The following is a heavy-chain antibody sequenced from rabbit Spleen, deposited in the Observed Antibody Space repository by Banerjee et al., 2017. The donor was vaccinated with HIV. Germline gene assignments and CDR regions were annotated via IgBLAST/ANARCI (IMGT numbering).Heavy chain of an antibody. J-gene: IGHJ6*01. D-gene: IGHD8-1*01. CDR1: GFSFSSRHY. V-gene: IGHV1S40*01. CDR3: ARDTGSSFSSYGMDL. CDR2: IYSGSSGDT. Sequence: QSLEESGGDLVKPGASLTLTCTASGFSFSSRHYMCWVRQAPGKGLEWIACIYSGSSGDTYYASWAKGQFTMSKTSSTTVTLQMTSLTVADTATYFCARDTGSSFSSYGMDLWGPGTLVTVS.